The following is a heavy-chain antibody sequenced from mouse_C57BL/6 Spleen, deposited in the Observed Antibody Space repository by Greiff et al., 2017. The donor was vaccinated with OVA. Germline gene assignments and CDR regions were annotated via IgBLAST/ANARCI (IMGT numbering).Heavy chain of an antibody. V-gene: IGHV1-15*01. CDR3: TRSILYYAMDY. J-gene: IGHJ4*01. Sequence: QVQLQQSGAELVRPGASVTLSCKASGYTFTDYEMHWVKQTPVHGLEWIGAIDPETGGTAYNQKFKGKAILTADKSSSTAYMELRSLTSEDSAVDYCTRSILYYAMDYWGQGTSVTVSS. CDR1: GYTFTDYE. CDR2: IDPETGGT.